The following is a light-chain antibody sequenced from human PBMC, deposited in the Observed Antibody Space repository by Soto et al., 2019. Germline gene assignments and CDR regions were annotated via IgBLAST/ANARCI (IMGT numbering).Light chain of an antibody. Sequence: EIVMTQTPLSLSVTAGQPASISRQSSQSLLHTDGKTYLYWYLQKPGQPPQLLMYGVSNRFSGVPDRFSGSGSGTDFTLKSSRVDAEDVGLYYCMQGIQLPNTFGQGTRLEIK. J-gene: IGKJ5*01. V-gene: IGKV2D-29*01. CDR2: GVS. CDR1: QSLLHTDGKTY. CDR3: MQGIQLPNT.